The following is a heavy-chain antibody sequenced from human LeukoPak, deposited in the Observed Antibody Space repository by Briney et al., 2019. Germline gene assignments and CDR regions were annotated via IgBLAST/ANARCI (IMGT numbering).Heavy chain of an antibody. Sequence: SETLSLTCTVSGGSISSYYWSWIRQPPGKGLEWIGEINHSGSTNYNPSLKSRVTISVDTSKNQFSLKLSSVTAADTAVYYCATLSSWYLQGYFDYWGQGTLVTVSS. J-gene: IGHJ4*02. CDR3: ATLSSWYLQGYFDY. V-gene: IGHV4-34*01. CDR1: GGSISSYY. CDR2: INHSGST. D-gene: IGHD6-13*01.